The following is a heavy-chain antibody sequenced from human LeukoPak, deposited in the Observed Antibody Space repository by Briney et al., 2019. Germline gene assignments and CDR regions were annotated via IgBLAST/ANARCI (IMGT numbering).Heavy chain of an antibody. J-gene: IGHJ5*02. CDR1: GGTFSSYA. V-gene: IGHV1-69*05. Sequence: SVKVSCKASGGTFSSYAISWVRQAPGQGLEWMGVIIPMFGTANYAQKFQGRVTITRNTSISTAYMELSSLRSEDTAVYYCARGKGVAAAFNWFDPWGQGTLVTVSS. CDR2: IIPMFGTA. D-gene: IGHD6-13*01. CDR3: ARGKGVAAAFNWFDP.